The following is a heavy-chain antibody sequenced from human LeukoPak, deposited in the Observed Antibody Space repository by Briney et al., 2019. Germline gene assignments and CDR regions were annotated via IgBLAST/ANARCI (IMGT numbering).Heavy chain of an antibody. CDR1: GGSIEYY. D-gene: IGHD3-16*01. CDR3: ARDRRHRGGYLDL. V-gene: IGHV4-59*01. Sequence: SETLSLTCNVSGGSIEYYWNWLRQPPGKGLQWLGYIHYNGVTDYNPSLGSRVGMSVDTSNNQFSLRLTSVTAADTAVYYCARDRRHRGGYLDLWGRGTQVTVSS. J-gene: IGHJ2*01. CDR2: IHYNGVT.